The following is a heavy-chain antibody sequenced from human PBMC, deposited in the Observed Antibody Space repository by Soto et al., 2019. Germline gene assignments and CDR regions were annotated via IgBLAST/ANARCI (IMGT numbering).Heavy chain of an antibody. D-gene: IGHD3-9*01. J-gene: IGHJ4*02. CDR3: ARFHFDWLSFDY. V-gene: IGHV3-21*01. Sequence: GGSLRLSCVGSGFTFSSYGLHWVRQAPGKGLEWVSSISSRSSYIYYADSVRGRFTISRDNAKNSLYLQMNSLRAEDTAVYYCARFHFDWLSFDYWGQGALVTVSS. CDR1: GFTFSSYG. CDR2: ISSRSSYI.